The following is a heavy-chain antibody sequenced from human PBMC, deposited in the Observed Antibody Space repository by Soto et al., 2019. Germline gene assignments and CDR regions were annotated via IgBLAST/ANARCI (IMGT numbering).Heavy chain of an antibody. Sequence: GGSLRLSCAASGFTFSSYAMSWVRQAPGKGLEWVSAISGSDGSSTSYAASVKGRFTISRDNAKNTLYLQMNSLRAEDTAVYYCVRTSLVVAAATREDYWGQGTLVTVSS. V-gene: IGHV3-23*01. CDR2: ISGSDGSST. D-gene: IGHD2-15*01. J-gene: IGHJ4*02. CDR3: VRTSLVVAAATREDY. CDR1: GFTFSSYA.